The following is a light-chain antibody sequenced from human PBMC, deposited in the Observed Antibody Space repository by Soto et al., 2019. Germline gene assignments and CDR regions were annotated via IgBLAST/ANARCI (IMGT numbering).Light chain of an antibody. CDR3: QHYNSYSEA. J-gene: IGKJ5*01. Sequence: DIQMTQSPSTLSGSVGDRVTITCRASQTISSWLAWYQQKPGKAPKLLIYKASTLKSGVPSRFSGSGSGTEFTLTISSLQPDDFATYYCQHYNSYSEAFGRGTRLEIK. CDR2: KAS. CDR1: QTISSW. V-gene: IGKV1-5*03.